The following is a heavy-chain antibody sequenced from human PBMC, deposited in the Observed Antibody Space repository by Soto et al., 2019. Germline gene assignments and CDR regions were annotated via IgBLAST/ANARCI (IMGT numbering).Heavy chain of an antibody. CDR2: IVVGSGNT. CDR3: AAGDNWNSHYYGMDV. D-gene: IGHD1-7*01. J-gene: IGHJ6*02. V-gene: IGHV1-58*01. Sequence: ASVKVSCKASGFTFTSSAVQWVRQARGQRLEWIGWIVVGSGNTNYAQKFQERVTITRDMSTSTAYMELSSLRSEDTAVYYCAAGDNWNSHYYGMDVWGQGTTVTVSS. CDR1: GFTFTSSA.